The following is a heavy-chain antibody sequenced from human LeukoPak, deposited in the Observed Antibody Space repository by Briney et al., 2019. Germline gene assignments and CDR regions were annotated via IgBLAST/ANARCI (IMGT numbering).Heavy chain of an antibody. CDR3: ARDGYRAGMDV. Sequence: GGSLRLSCAPPGFTFSIYRINWVRTAPGKGVGRVANIKHDGSEIYYVDPVKGRFTISRDNARNSVYLQMNSLRVDDTAVYYCARDGYRAGMDVWGQGTTVTVSS. CDR2: IKHDGSEI. CDR1: GFTFSIYR. V-gene: IGHV3-7*03. D-gene: IGHD5-18*01. J-gene: IGHJ6*02.